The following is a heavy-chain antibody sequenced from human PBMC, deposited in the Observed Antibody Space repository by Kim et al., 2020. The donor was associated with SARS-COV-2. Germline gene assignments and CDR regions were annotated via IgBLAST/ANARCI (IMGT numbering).Heavy chain of an antibody. CDR2: TRSKAYSYTT. D-gene: IGHD2-8*01. CDR1: GFAFSDHY. CDR3: ARSTRASPINY. J-gene: IGHJ4*02. Sequence: GGSLRLSCATSGFAFSDHYIDWVRQAPGKGLEWLGLTRSKAYSYTTEYAASVNGRFIISRDDSKNSVYLQIDNLKIEDTAVYYCARSTRASPINYWGQG. V-gene: IGHV3-72*01.